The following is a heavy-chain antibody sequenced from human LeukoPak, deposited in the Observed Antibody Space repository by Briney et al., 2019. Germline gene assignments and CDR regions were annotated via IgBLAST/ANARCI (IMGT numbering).Heavy chain of an antibody. Sequence: ASVKVSCKASGYTFTSYGISWVRQAPGQGLEWMGWISAYNGNTNYAQKLQGRVTMTTDTSTSTAYMELRSLRSDDTAVYYCASIAARPSADAFNIWGQGTMVTVSS. V-gene: IGHV1-18*01. J-gene: IGHJ3*02. D-gene: IGHD6-6*01. CDR1: GYTFTSYG. CDR2: ISAYNGNT. CDR3: ASIAARPSADAFNI.